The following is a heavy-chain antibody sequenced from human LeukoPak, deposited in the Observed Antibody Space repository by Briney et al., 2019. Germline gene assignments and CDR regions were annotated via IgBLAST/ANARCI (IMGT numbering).Heavy chain of an antibody. CDR2: ISGSGGST. D-gene: IGHD2-2*01. V-gene: IGHV3-23*01. Sequence: GGSLRLSCAASGFTFSSYAMSWVRQAPGKGLEWVSAISGSGGSTYYADSVKGRFTVSRDNPKNTVYLQMNGLRVEDTAVYYCAPRHCIRNTCYLGFDYWGQGVLVTVSS. J-gene: IGHJ4*02. CDR1: GFTFSSYA. CDR3: APRHCIRNTCYLGFDY.